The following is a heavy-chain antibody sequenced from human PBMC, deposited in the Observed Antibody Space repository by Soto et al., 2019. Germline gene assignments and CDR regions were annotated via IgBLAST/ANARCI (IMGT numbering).Heavy chain of an antibody. CDR3: ARTHSRDYSNYGVDY. V-gene: IGHV1-18*01. J-gene: IGHJ4*02. Sequence: ASVKVSCKASGYTFTSYGISWVRQAPGQGLEWMGWISAYNGNTNYAQKLQGRVTMTTDTSTSTAYMELRSLRSDDTAVYYCARTHSRDYSNYGVDYWGQGTLVTVSS. D-gene: IGHD4-4*01. CDR1: GYTFTSYG. CDR2: ISAYNGNT.